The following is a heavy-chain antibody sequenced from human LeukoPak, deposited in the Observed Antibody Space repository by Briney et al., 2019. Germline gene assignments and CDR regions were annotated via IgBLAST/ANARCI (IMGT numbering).Heavy chain of an antibody. CDR3: AGDSSGWDAFDI. D-gene: IGHD3-22*01. Sequence: ASVKVSCTASGGTFSSYAISWVRQAPGQGLEWMGGIIPIFGTANYAQKFQGRVTITADESTSTAYMELSSLRSEDTAVYYCAGDSSGWDAFDIWGQGTMVTVSS. J-gene: IGHJ3*02. CDR2: IIPIFGTA. V-gene: IGHV1-69*13. CDR1: GGTFSSYA.